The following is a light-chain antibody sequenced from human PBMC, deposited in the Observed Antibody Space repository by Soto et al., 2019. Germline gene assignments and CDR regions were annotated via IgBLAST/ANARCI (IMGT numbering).Light chain of an antibody. Sequence: EIVMTQSPATLSVSPGERATLSCRASQSVSSNLAWYQQKPGQAPRLLMYGASTRATGIPDRFSGSGSGTEFTLTISSLQSEDFAVYDCQQHSNWPPWTVGQGTKVEIK. J-gene: IGKJ1*01. V-gene: IGKV3-15*01. CDR2: GAS. CDR1: QSVSSN. CDR3: QQHSNWPPWT.